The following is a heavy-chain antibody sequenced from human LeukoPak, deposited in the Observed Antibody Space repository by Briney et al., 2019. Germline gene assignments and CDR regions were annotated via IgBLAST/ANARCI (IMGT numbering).Heavy chain of an antibody. CDR1: GYTLTELS. D-gene: IGHD3-3*01. J-gene: IGHJ4*02. V-gene: IGHV1-24*01. CDR2: FDPEDGET. Sequence: EASVKVSCKVSGYTLTELSMHWVRQAPGKGPEWMGGFDPEDGETIYAQKFQGRVTMTEDTSTDTAYMELSSLRSEDTAVYYCARGTVLRFLEWLLDYWGQGTLVTVSS. CDR3: ARGTVLRFLEWLLDY.